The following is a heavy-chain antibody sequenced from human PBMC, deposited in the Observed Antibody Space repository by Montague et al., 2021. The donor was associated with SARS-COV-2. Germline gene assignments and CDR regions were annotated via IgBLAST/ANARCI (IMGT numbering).Heavy chain of an antibody. CDR2: ISSDGSNK. D-gene: IGHD5-12*01. CDR3: ATSLIYHYFDY. CDR1: GFTFSSYS. Sequence: SLRLSCAASGFTFSSYSMHWVRQAPGKGLVWVALISSDGSNKYYADSVKGRFTISRDNSKNTMYLQMNSLRAEDTAVYYCATSLIYHYFDYWGQGTLVTVSS. V-gene: IGHV3-30-3*01. J-gene: IGHJ4*02.